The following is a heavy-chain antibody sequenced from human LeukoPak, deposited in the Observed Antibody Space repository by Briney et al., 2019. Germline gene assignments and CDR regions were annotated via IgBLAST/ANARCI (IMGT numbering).Heavy chain of an antibody. V-gene: IGHV1-2*02. CDR3: ARDRVHYDILTGYSHYYGMDV. Sequence: ASVKVSCKASGGTFSSYAISWVRQAPGQGLEWMGWINPNSGGTNYAQKFQGRVTMTRDTSISTAYMELSRLRSDDTAVYYCARDRVHYDILTGYSHYYGMDVWGQGTTVTVSS. CDR2: INPNSGGT. CDR1: GGTFSSYA. D-gene: IGHD3-9*01. J-gene: IGHJ6*02.